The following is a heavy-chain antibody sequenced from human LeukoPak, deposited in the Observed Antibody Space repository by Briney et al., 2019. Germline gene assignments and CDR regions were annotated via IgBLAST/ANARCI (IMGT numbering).Heavy chain of an antibody. CDR1: GLTLSSYA. Sequence: PGGSLRLSCAASGLTLSSYAMSWVRQVPGKGLEWVSAISGRGGNTFYGDSVEGRLTIPRDNSKNTVYVQINSLSAEDTAVYYCAKDSRYCSSTSCYYYYYYGMDVWGQGTTVTVSS. V-gene: IGHV3-23*02. CDR2: ISGRGGNT. CDR3: AKDSRYCSSTSCYYYYYYGMDV. D-gene: IGHD2-2*01. J-gene: IGHJ6*02.